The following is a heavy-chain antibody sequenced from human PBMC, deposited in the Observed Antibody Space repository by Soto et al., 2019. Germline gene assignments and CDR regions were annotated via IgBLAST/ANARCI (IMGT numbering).Heavy chain of an antibody. Sequence: QVQLVQSGAEVKKPGASVKVSCKASEYTFTSHYMHWVRLAPGQGLEWMGVINPSDGSTDYSQKCRGRVTVSRDTSTDTVYMEMTGLRSEDTAIYYCAREGGGSYPATDYGMDVWGQXXT. V-gene: IGHV1-46*01. D-gene: IGHD1-26*01. J-gene: IGHJ6*02. CDR1: EYTFTSHY. CDR3: AREGGGSYPATDYGMDV. CDR2: INPSDGST.